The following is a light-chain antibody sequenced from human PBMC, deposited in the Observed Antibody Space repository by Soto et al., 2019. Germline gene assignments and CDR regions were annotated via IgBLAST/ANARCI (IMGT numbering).Light chain of an antibody. V-gene: IGLV2-8*01. Sequence: QSVLTQPPSASGSPGQSVAISCTGTSXDVGGYNYVSWYQQHPGKAPKLMIYGVNKRPSGVPDRFSGSKSGNTASLTVSGLQAEDEADYYCSSYAGSSNVFGTGTKVTVL. CDR1: SXDVGGYNY. CDR2: GVN. CDR3: SSYAGSSNV. J-gene: IGLJ1*01.